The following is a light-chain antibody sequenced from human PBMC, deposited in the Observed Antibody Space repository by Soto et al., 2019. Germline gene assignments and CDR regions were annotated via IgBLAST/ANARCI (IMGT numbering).Light chain of an antibody. CDR2: DND. V-gene: IGLV1-44*01. J-gene: IGLJ3*02. CDR1: SSNIGSHT. CDR3: ASWDDSLNGWV. Sequence: QAVVTQPPSASGTPGQRITISCSGSSSNIGSHTVHWYQHLPGSAPKLLIYDNDQRPSGVPDRFSGSKSGSSASLAISGLQSEDESDYYCASWDDSLNGWVFGGGTKVTVL.